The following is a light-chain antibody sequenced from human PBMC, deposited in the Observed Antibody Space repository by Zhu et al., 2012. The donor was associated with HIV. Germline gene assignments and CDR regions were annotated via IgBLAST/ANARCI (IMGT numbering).Light chain of an antibody. CDR3: QQYYTPSYT. J-gene: IGKJ2*01. V-gene: IGKV1-5*03. CDR1: QSVYKW. CDR2: EAS. Sequence: GDRVTITCRASQSVYKWLAWYQQKPDKAPKLLIYEASNLETGVPSGFSGSGSGTEFTLTISSLQPDDFATYSCQQYYTPSYTFGQGTKLQIK.